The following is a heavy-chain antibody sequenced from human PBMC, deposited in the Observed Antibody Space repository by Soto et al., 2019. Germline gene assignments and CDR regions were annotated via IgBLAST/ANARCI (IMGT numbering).Heavy chain of an antibody. CDR3: AREVLLWFGELFWFDP. V-gene: IGHV4-39*02. J-gene: IGHJ5*02. CDR2: IYYSGST. D-gene: IGHD3-10*01. CDR1: GGSITSSSFY. Sequence: SETLSLTCTVSGGSITSSSFYWGWIRQPPGKGLEWIGIIYYSGSTYYNPSLKSRVTISVDTSKSQFSLNLSSVTAADTAVYYCAREVLLWFGELFWFDPWGQGTLVTVSS.